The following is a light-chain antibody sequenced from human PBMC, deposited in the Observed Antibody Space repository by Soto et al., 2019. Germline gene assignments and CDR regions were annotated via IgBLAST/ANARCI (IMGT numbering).Light chain of an antibody. CDR1: QSVSNNY. Sequence: EIVLTQPPGTLSLSPGERATLSCRASQSVSNNYLAWYQQKPGQAPRLLIYGASNRATGIPDRFSGSGSGTDFTLTISSLEPEDSAVYYCQQRHMWPITFGQGTRLEIK. CDR3: QQRHMWPIT. CDR2: GAS. V-gene: IGKV3D-20*02. J-gene: IGKJ5*01.